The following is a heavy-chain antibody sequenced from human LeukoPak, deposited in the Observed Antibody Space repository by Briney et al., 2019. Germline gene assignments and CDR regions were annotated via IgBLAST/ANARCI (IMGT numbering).Heavy chain of an antibody. CDR3: ARECWDCGGDWVYFDY. D-gene: IGHD2-21*02. J-gene: IGHJ4*02. V-gene: IGHV3-23*01. CDR1: GFTFSSYA. Sequence: GGSLRLSCAASGFTFSSYAMSWVPQAPGKGLEWVSAISGSGGSTYYADSVKGRFTISRDNAKNSLYLQMNSLRAEDTAVYYCARECWDCGGDWVYFDYWGQGTLVTVSS. CDR2: ISGSGGST.